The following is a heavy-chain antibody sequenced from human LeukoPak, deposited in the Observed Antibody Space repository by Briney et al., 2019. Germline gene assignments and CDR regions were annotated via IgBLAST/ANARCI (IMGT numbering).Heavy chain of an antibody. CDR1: GFTFSSYA. J-gene: IGHJ4*02. Sequence: GGSLRLSCAASGFTFSSYAMSWVRQAPGKGLECVSAISGSGGSTYYADSVKGRFTISRDNSKNTLYLQMNSLRAEDTAVYYCAKAPPDYYYDSSGYYYHFFDHWGQGTLVTVSS. CDR2: ISGSGGST. D-gene: IGHD3-22*01. V-gene: IGHV3-23*01. CDR3: AKAPPDYYYDSSGYYYHFFDH.